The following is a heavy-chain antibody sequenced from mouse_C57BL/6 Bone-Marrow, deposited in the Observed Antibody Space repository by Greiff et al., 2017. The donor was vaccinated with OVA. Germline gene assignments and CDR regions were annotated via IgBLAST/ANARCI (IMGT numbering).Heavy chain of an antibody. Sequence: QVQLQQPGAELVKPGASVKMSCKASGYTFTSYWITWVKQRPGQGLEWIGDIYPGSGSTNYNEKFKSKATLTVDTSSSTAYMQLSSLTSEDSAVYYCAREANWDVLSLYYFDYWGQGTTLTVSS. CDR3: AREANWDVLSLYYFDY. CDR2: IYPGSGST. J-gene: IGHJ2*01. CDR1: GYTFTSYW. V-gene: IGHV1-55*01. D-gene: IGHD4-1*01.